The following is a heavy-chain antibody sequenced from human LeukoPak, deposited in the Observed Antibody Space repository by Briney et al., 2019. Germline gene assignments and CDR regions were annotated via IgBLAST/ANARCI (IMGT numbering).Heavy chain of an antibody. CDR1: GLTFSSYA. J-gene: IGHJ6*03. CDR2: ISRSGGST. Sequence: GGSLRLSCAASGLTFSSYAMTWVRQAPGKGLEWVSAISRSGGSTNYADSVKGRFTISRDNAKNPLYLQMNSLRAEDTAVYSCARVGSGSYPPYYMDVWGKGTTVTISS. D-gene: IGHD3-10*01. CDR3: ARVGSGSYPPYYMDV. V-gene: IGHV3-23*01.